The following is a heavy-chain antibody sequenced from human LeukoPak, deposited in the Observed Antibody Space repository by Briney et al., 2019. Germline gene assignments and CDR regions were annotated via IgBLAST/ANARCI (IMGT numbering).Heavy chain of an antibody. J-gene: IGHJ4*02. CDR3: ARGDRRFLEWLYGVRY. CDR1: GYTFTGYY. CDR2: INPNSGGT. D-gene: IGHD3-3*01. V-gene: IGHV1-2*02. Sequence: EASVKVSCKASGYTFTGYYMHWVRQAPGQGLEWMGWINPNSGGTNYAQKFQGRVTMTRDTSISTAYMELSRLRSDDTAVYYCARGDRRFLEWLYGVRYWGQGTLVTVSS.